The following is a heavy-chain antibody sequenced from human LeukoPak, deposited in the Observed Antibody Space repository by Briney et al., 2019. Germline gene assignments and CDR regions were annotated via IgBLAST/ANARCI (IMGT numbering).Heavy chain of an antibody. CDR3: AKWRGYSSGWSGPFDD. CDR2: IDPNSGGT. Sequence: ASVKVSCKASGYTFTGHHMHWVRQAPGQGLGWMGWIDPNSGGTNYAQKFQGRVTVTRDTSISTAYMELSRLKSDDTAVYYCAKWRGYSSGWSGPFDDWGQGTLVTVSS. J-gene: IGHJ4*01. CDR1: GYTFTGHH. D-gene: IGHD6-19*01. V-gene: IGHV1-2*02.